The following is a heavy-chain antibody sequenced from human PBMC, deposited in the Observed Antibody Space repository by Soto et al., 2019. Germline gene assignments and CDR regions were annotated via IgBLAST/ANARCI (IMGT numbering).Heavy chain of an antibody. J-gene: IGHJ4*02. V-gene: IGHV1-69*01. CDR3: ASQRGGPSGRLRNPLPDY. CDR1: GGTFSSYA. D-gene: IGHD3-10*01. CDR2: IIPIFGTA. Sequence: QVQLVQSGAEVKKPGSSVKISCKASGGTFSSYAISWVRQAPGQGLEWMGGIIPIFGTANYAQKFQGRVTITADESTSTAYMELSSLRSEDTAVYYCASQRGGPSGRLRNPLPDYWGQGTLVTVSS.